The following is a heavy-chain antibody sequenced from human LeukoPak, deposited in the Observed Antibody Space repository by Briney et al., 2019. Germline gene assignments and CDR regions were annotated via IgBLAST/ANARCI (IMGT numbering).Heavy chain of an antibody. D-gene: IGHD3-22*01. CDR3: ARDQYYYDSSGYWVY. Sequence: GGSLRLSCAASGFTFSSYGMSWVRQAPGKGLEWVSAISGSGGSTYYADSVKGRFTISRDNSKNTLYLQMNSLRAEDTAVYYCARDQYYYDSSGYWVYWGQGTLVTVSS. CDR1: GFTFSSYG. V-gene: IGHV3-23*01. CDR2: ISGSGGST. J-gene: IGHJ4*02.